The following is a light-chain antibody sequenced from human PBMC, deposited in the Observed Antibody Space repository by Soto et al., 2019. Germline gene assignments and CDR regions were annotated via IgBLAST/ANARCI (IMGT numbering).Light chain of an antibody. CDR2: DAS. J-gene: IGKJ1*01. Sequence: IVLTQSPAALSVPLGESATLTWRASQSVTNYIAWYQQRPGQAPRLLIYDASNRATGVPARFSGSRSGTDFTLTISDLEPADFGLYYCQQRLNWPPGFGQGTKVDIK. V-gene: IGKV3-11*01. CDR1: QSVTNY. CDR3: QQRLNWPPG.